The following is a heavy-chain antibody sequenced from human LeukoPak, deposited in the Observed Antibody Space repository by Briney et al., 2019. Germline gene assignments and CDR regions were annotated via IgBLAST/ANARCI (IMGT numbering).Heavy chain of an antibody. D-gene: IGHD3-10*01. V-gene: IGHV3-21*01. CDR2: ISSSSSYI. Sequence: GGSLRLSCAASGFTFSSDSMNGVGQAPGKGLEWVSSISSSSSYIYYADSVKGRFTISRDNAKNSLYLQMNSLRAEDTAVYYCARGSRDYYGSGSYYRYFDYWGQGTLVTVSS. CDR1: GFTFSSDS. J-gene: IGHJ4*02. CDR3: ARGSRDYYGSGSYYRYFDY.